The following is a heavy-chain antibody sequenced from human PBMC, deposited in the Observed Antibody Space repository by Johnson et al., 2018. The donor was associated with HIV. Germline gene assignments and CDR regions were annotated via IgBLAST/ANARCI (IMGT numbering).Heavy chain of an antibody. CDR3: AKALSGWFDAFDI. CDR1: GFTFSTYG. CDR2: IYSGGST. Sequence: QVQVVESGGGVVQPGRSLRLSCVASGFTFSTYGMHWVRQAPGKGLEWVSVIYSGGSTYYADSVKGRFTISRDNSKNTLYLQMNSLRAEDTALYYCAKALSGWFDAFDIWGQGTMVTVSS. D-gene: IGHD6-19*01. V-gene: IGHV3-NL1*01. J-gene: IGHJ3*02.